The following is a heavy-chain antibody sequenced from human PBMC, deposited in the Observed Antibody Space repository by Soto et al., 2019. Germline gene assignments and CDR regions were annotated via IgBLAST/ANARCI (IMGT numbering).Heavy chain of an antibody. J-gene: IGHJ4*02. CDR2: IHYSGST. Sequence: PSETLSLTCTVSGGSISSGDYYWSWIRQPPGKGLEWIGHIHYSGSTYHNPSLKSRVTISVDTSKNQFSLKLNSMTAADTAVYYCARHNYGSGSTYFDYWGQGTLVTVSS. D-gene: IGHD3-10*01. CDR3: ARHNYGSGSTYFDY. CDR1: GGSISSGDYY. V-gene: IGHV4-30-4*01.